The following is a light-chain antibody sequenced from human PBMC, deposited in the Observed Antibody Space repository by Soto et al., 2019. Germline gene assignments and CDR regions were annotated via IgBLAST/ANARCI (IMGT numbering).Light chain of an antibody. CDR3: QQRSKLPT. CDR1: QSIGSN. V-gene: IGKV3-11*01. J-gene: IGKJ4*01. CDR2: EAS. Sequence: EIVLTQFPATLSVSPGERATLSCRASQSIGSNLAWYQQKPGQAPRLLIYEASNRATGIPAGFGGSGSGTDFTLTISSLEPEDFAVYYCQQRSKLPTFGGGTKV.